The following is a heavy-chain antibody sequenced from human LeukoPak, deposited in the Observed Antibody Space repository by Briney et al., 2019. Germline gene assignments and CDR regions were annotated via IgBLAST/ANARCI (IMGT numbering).Heavy chain of an antibody. D-gene: IGHD6-13*01. Sequence: ASVKVSCKASGYTFTSYGISWVRQAPGQGLEWMGWINPNSGGTNYAQKFQGRVTITRDTSISTAYMELSRLRSDDTAVYYCARGPRRNPVAAASNWFDPWGQGTLVTVSS. J-gene: IGHJ5*02. CDR2: INPNSGGT. CDR3: ARGPRRNPVAAASNWFDP. V-gene: IGHV1-2*02. CDR1: GYTFTSYG.